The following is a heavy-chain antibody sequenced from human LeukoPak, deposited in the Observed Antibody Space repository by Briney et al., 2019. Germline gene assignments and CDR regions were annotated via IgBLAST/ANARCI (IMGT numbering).Heavy chain of an antibody. D-gene: IGHD6-13*01. CDR3: AQPPYSSSHINHDAFDI. Sequence: SVKVSCKASGGTFSSYAISWVRQAPGQGLEWMGGIIPIFGTANYAQKFQGRVTITADESTSTAYMELSSLRSKDTAVYYCAQPPYSSSHINHDAFDIWGQGTMVTVSS. J-gene: IGHJ3*02. CDR2: IIPIFGTA. V-gene: IGHV1-69*13. CDR1: GGTFSSYA.